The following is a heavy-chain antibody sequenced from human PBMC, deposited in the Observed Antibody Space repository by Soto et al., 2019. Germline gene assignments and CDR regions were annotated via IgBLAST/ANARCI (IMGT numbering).Heavy chain of an antibody. V-gene: IGHV3-13*01. Sequence: GGSLRLSCAASGFTFSSYDMHWVRQATGKGLEWVSAIGTAGDTYYPGSVKGRFTISRENAKNSLYLQMNSLRAGDTAVYYCARDGGVGANYYRMDVWGQGTTVTVSS. CDR1: GFTFSSYD. CDR3: ARDGGVGANYYRMDV. J-gene: IGHJ6*02. CDR2: IGTAGDT. D-gene: IGHD3-16*01.